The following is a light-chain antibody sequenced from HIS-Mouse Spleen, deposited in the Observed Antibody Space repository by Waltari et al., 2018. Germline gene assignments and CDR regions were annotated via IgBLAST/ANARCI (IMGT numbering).Light chain of an antibody. CDR3: SSYAGSNNYV. CDR2: VVS. CDR1: SCDVGVYTY. J-gene: IGLJ1*01. V-gene: IGLV2-8*01. Sequence: QSALTQPPSASGSPGQSVTISCPGPSCDVGVYTYVSVSQQHPGTAPKLMIYVVSKRPSGVPDRFSGSKSGNTASLTVSGLQAEDEADYYCSSYAGSNNYVFGTGTKVTVL.